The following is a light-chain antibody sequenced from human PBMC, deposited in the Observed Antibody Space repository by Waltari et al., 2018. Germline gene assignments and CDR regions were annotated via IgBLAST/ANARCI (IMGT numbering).Light chain of an antibody. Sequence: QLVLTQSPSASASLGASVKLTCTLDSGHSSNIVAWLQQQPEKGPRYLMKINSDGSHSKGDEIPDRFSGSSSGAERYLTISIVQSEDEADYYCQTGGHGTWVFGVGTKLTVL. J-gene: IGLJ3*02. V-gene: IGLV4-69*01. CDR1: SGHSSNI. CDR3: QTGGHGTWV. CDR2: INSDGSH.